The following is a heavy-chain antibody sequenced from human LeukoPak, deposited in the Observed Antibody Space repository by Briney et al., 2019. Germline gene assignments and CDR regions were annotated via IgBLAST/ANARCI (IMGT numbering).Heavy chain of an antibody. V-gene: IGHV7-4-1*02. D-gene: IGHD3-22*01. CDR2: INTNTGNP. CDR3: ARERNDCYGSSGCVGDSYMDV. Sequence: ASVTVSCKASGYTFTSYAMNWVRQAPGQGLEWMGWINTNTGNPTYAQGFTGRFVFSLDTSVSTAYLQISSLKADDTAVYYCARERNDCYGSSGCVGDSYMDVWGKGTTVTVSS. J-gene: IGHJ6*03. CDR1: GYTFTSYA.